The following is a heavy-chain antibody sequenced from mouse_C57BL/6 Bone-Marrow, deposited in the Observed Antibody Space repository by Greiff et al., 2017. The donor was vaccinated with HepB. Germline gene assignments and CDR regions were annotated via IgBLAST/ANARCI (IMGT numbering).Heavy chain of an antibody. Sequence: LQQSGGGLVQPGGSMKLSCAASGFTFSDAWMDWVRQSPEKGLEWVAEIRNKANNHATYYAESVKGRFTISRDDSKSSVYLQMNSLRAEDTGIYYCTRRGRVPYYAMDYWGQGTSVTVSS. CDR1: GFTFSDAW. V-gene: IGHV6-6*01. J-gene: IGHJ4*01. D-gene: IGHD2-14*01. CDR2: IRNKANNHAT. CDR3: TRRGRVPYYAMDY.